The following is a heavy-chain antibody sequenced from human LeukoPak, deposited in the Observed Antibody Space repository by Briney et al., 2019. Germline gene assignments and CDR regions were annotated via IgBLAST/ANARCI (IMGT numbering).Heavy chain of an antibody. J-gene: IGHJ5*02. D-gene: IGHD2-15*01. CDR2: INPNSGGT. Sequence: ASVKVSCKASGYIFTTYFIHWVRQAPGQGLEWMGWINPNSGGTNYAQKFQGRVTMTRDTSISTAYMELSRLRSDDTAVYYCARDYDIVVVVAAPGWFDPWGQGTLVTVSS. V-gene: IGHV1-2*02. CDR1: GYIFTTYF. CDR3: ARDYDIVVVVAAPGWFDP.